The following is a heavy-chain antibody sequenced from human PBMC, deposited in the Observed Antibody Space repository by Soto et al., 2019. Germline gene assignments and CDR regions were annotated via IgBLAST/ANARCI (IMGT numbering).Heavy chain of an antibody. J-gene: IGHJ4*02. CDR1: GFTFSSYG. D-gene: IGHD2-15*01. CDR3: ARAGKYCSGGSCHDY. Sequence: QVQLVESGGGVVQPGRSLRLSCAASGFTFSSYGMHSVRQAPGKGLEWVAVIWYDGSNKYYADSVKGRFTISRDNSKNTLYLQMNSLRAEDTAVYYCARAGKYCSGGSCHDYWGQGTLVTVSS. V-gene: IGHV3-33*01. CDR2: IWYDGSNK.